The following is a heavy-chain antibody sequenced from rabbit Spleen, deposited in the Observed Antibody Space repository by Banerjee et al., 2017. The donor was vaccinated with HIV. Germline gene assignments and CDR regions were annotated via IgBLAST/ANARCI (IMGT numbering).Heavy chain of an antibody. CDR3: ARDDGGSSRMARLDL. Sequence: QEQLVESGGGLVQPEGSLTLTCTASGFSFSSSYWMHWIRQAPGKGLEWIGYIYGGSSGSTYYASWAKGRFTISKTSSTTVTLQMTSLTAADTATYFCARDDGGSSRMARLDLWGPGTLVTVS. CDR2: IYGGSSGST. J-gene: IGHJ3*01. V-gene: IGHV1S45*01. CDR1: GFSFSSSYW. D-gene: IGHD8-1*01.